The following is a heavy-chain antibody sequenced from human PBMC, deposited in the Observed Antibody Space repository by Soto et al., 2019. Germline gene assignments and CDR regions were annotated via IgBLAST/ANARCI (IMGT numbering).Heavy chain of an antibody. Sequence: PSETLSLTCTVSGGSISSSSYYWGWIRQPPGKGLEWIGNIYYSGSTNYNPSLKSRVAISMDTSKNQFSLKLSSVTAADTAVYYCAGRYGDYDKYFQHWGQGTLVTVSS. J-gene: IGHJ1*01. CDR3: AGRYGDYDKYFQH. CDR2: IYYSGST. D-gene: IGHD4-17*01. CDR1: GGSISSSSYY. V-gene: IGHV4-39*07.